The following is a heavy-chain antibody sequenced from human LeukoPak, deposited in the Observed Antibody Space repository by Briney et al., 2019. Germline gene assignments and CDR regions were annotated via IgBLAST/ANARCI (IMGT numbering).Heavy chain of an antibody. CDR3: ARGLRYCSSTSCYAGRWFDP. V-gene: IGHV4-34*01. J-gene: IGHJ5*02. CDR2: INHSGST. D-gene: IGHD2-2*01. Sequence: SETLSLTCAVYGGSFSGYYWSWIRQPPGKGLEWIGEINHSGSTNYNPPLKSRVTISVDTSKNQFSLKLSSVTAADTAVYYCARGLRYCSSTSCYAGRWFDPWGQGTLVTVSS. CDR1: GGSFSGYY.